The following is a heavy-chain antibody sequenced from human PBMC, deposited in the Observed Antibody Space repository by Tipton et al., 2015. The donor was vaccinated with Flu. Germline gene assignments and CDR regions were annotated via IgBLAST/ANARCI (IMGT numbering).Heavy chain of an antibody. Sequence: TLSLTCAVYGGSFSGYYWSWIRQPPGKGLGWIGEINHSGSTNYNPSLKSRVTISVDTSKNQFSLKLSSVTAADTAVYYCARREGGSSWYVGYYYYGMDVWGQGTTVTVSS. CDR3: ARREGGSSWYVGYYYYGMDV. J-gene: IGHJ6*02. V-gene: IGHV4-34*01. CDR1: GGSFSGYY. D-gene: IGHD6-13*01. CDR2: INHSGST.